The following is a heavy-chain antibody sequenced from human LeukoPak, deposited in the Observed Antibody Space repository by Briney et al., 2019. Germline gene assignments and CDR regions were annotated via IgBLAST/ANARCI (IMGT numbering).Heavy chain of an antibody. CDR2: IRSSSTI. J-gene: IGHJ4*02. V-gene: IGHV3-48*01. D-gene: IGHD4-17*01. Sequence: PGGSLRLSCAASGFTFTTYSMNWVRQAPGKGLEWVSYIRSSSTINYADSVKGRFTISRGNAKNSLYLQMNGLRAEDTAVYYCARERYGDYVYDYWGQGTLVTVSS. CDR3: ARERYGDYVYDY. CDR1: GFTFTTYS.